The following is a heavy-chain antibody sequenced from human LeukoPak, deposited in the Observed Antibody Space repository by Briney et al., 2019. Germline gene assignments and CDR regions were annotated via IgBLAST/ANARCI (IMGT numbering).Heavy chain of an antibody. CDR1: GSTFSSYG. CDR2: IRYDGSNK. V-gene: IGHV3-30*02. Sequence: GGSLRLSCAASGSTFSSYGMHWVRQAPGKGLEWVAFIRYDGSNKYYADSVKGRFTISRDNAKNSLYLQMNSLRAEDTAVYYCASASSGWFRLYYFDYWGQGTLVTVSS. D-gene: IGHD6-19*01. CDR3: ASASSGWFRLYYFDY. J-gene: IGHJ4*02.